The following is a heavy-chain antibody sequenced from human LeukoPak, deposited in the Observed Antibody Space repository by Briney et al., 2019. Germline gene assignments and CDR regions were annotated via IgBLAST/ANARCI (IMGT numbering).Heavy chain of an antibody. CDR3: AREGFSGSYYGGEFDY. Sequence: PGGSLRLSCAASGFTFSSYAMSWVRQAPGKGLEWVSAISGSGGSTYYADSVKGRFTISRDNAKNSLYLQMNSLRAEDTAVYYCAREGFSGSYYGGEFDYWGQGTLVTVSS. D-gene: IGHD1-26*01. CDR1: GFTFSSYA. V-gene: IGHV3-23*01. J-gene: IGHJ4*02. CDR2: ISGSGGST.